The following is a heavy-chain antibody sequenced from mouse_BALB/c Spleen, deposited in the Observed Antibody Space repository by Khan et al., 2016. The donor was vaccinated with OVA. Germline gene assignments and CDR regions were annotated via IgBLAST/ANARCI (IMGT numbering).Heavy chain of an antibody. CDR1: GFTITDTY. Sequence: EVQLQESGAELVKPGPSLKLSCTAPGFTITDTYLYWVNQRLEQGLQSIGRIVPSNGKTQYDPKLQGQSAITSDTSTNTSYLQLNSLTSEDTADDYYSRPTYYARDFEFWGAGTTLTVSS. D-gene: IGHD1-1*01. J-gene: IGHJ1*01. V-gene: IGHV14-3*02. CDR3: SRPTYYARDFEF. CDR2: IVPSNGKT.